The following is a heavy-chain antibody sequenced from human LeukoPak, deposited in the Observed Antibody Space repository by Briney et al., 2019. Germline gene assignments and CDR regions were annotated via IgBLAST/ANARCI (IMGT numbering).Heavy chain of an antibody. CDR3: ARGGMSNSGFDC. CDR2: INTGGGTT. CDR1: GFTFSTYA. V-gene: IGHV3-23*01. D-gene: IGHD5/OR15-5a*01. J-gene: IGHJ4*02. Sequence: GGSLRLSCSASGFTFSTYAMSWVRQAPGKGLESVSVINTGGGTTHYADSVKGRFTISRDNSRNTLSLQMNSLRAEDTAVYYCARGGMSNSGFDCWGQGTLVNVSS.